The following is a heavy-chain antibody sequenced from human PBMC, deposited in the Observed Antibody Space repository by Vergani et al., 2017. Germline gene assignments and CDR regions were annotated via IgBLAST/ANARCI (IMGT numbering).Heavy chain of an antibody. CDR3: ATPLLRFSYYYYYGMDV. CDR2: IIPILGIA. CDR1: GGTFSSYT. V-gene: IGHV1-69*02. Sequence: QVQLVQSGAEVKKPGSSVKVSCKASGGTFSSYTISWVRQAPGQGLEWMGRIIPILGIANYAQKFQGRVTITADKSTSTAYMELSSLRSEDTAVYYCATPLLRFSYYYYYGMDVWGQGTTVTVSS. J-gene: IGHJ6*02. D-gene: IGHD5-12*01.